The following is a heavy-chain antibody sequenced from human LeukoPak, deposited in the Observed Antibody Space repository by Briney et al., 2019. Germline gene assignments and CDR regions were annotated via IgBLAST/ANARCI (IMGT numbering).Heavy chain of an antibody. V-gene: IGHV1-69*08. J-gene: IGHJ5*02. CDR2: IIAILDTA. Sequence: ASVKVSCKASGGSFSDYSVSWVRQAPGQGLEWMGRIIAILDTAHYAQKFQGRFTITADKSTTTVYMELSSLRSDDTAVYYCVRSGYDYDWFDPWGQGTLVTVSS. D-gene: IGHD5-12*01. CDR1: GGSFSDYS. CDR3: VRSGYDYDWFDP.